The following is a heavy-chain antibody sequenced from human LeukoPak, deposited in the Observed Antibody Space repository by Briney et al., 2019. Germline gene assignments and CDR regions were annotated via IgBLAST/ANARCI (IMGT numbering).Heavy chain of an antibody. CDR3: ASPTHDYYDSSGYYTFDY. J-gene: IGHJ4*02. CDR2: INHSGST. D-gene: IGHD3-22*01. Sequence: PSETLSLTCAVYGGSFSGYYWSWIRQPPGKGLEWIGEINHSGSTNYNPSLKSRVTISVDTSKNQFSLKLSSVTAADTAVYYCASPTHDYYDSSGYYTFDYWGQGTLVTVSS. V-gene: IGHV4-34*01. CDR1: GGSFSGYY.